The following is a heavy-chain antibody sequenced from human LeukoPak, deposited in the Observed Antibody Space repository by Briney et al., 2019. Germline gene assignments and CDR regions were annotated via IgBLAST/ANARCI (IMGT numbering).Heavy chain of an antibody. J-gene: IGHJ4*02. Sequence: GGSLRLSCAASGFTFSSSGMHWVRQAPGKGLEWVTFIRYSGNNKYYTDSVKGRFTISRDNSKNTLYLQMNSLRFEDTAVYYCAKDSSLADNYGSGRLDYWGQGTLVTVSS. CDR1: GFTFSSSG. CDR2: IRYSGNNK. CDR3: AKDSSLADNYGSGRLDY. D-gene: IGHD3-10*01. V-gene: IGHV3-30*02.